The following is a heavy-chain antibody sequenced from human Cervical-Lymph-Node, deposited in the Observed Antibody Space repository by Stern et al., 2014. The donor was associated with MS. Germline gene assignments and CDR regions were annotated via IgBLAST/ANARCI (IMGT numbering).Heavy chain of an antibody. CDR2: IYPGDTET. D-gene: IGHD1-14*01. CDR1: GFKFSIYW. J-gene: IGHJ4*02. CDR3: ARQTTAWASDV. Sequence: VQLVQSGAELIRPGESLKISCKGSGFKFSIYWIPLVRLMPGKGLACMGIIYPGDTETRYSPSFQGQVTMAADKSTSTAYLQWSTLNASDTAMYFCARQTTAWASDVWGQGTLVTVSS. V-gene: IGHV5-51*01.